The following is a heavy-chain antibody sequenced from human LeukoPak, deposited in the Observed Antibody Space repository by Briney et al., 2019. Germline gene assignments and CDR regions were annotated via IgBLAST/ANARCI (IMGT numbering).Heavy chain of an antibody. CDR2: IYYSVST. CDR3: ARAEMATIRPPYYYYMDV. CDR1: GGSISSSSYY. Sequence: PSETLSLTCTVSGGSISSSSYYWGWIRQPPGKGLEWIGSIYYSVSTYDNPSLKSRVTISVDTSKNQFSLKLSSVTAADTAVYYCARAEMATIRPPYYYYMDVWGKGTMVTVSS. J-gene: IGHJ6*03. D-gene: IGHD5-24*01. V-gene: IGHV4-39*07.